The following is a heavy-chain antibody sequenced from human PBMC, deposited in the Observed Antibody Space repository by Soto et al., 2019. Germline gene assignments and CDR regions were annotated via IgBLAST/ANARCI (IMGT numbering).Heavy chain of an antibody. D-gene: IGHD6-13*01. CDR1: GFAFRSFG. CDR2: IWYDGSNE. J-gene: IGHJ4*02. CDR3: ARGRYTSSCFYFDF. V-gene: IGHV3-33*01. Sequence: GGPQRVSCAASGFAFRSFGRHWVRKAPGKGLEWVAVIWYDGSNEYYADSVKGRFTISRDNSKNTLSLQMNSLRAEDTAMYYCARGRYTSSCFYFDFWGQGTPVTV.